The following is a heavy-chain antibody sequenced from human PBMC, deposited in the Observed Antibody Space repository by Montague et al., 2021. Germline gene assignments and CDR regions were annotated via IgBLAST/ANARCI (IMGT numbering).Heavy chain of an antibody. CDR1: GFTFSNYW. J-gene: IGHJ4*02. CDR3: ARDQGQGYCGGDCYVGLDY. V-gene: IGHV3-7*01. CDR2: IKQDGSEK. D-gene: IGHD2-21*01. Sequence: SLGLSCAASGFTFSNYWMSWVRQAPGKGLEWVANIKQDGSEKHYVDSVKGRFTISRDNAKNSLYLQMNSLRAEDTAVYFCARDQGQGYCGGDCYVGLDYWGRGTLVTVSS.